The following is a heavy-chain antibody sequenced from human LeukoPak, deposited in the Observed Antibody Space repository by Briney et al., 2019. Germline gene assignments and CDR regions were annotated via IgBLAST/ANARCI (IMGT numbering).Heavy chain of an antibody. CDR3: AKDLRGAFDI. J-gene: IGHJ3*02. Sequence: GGSLRLSCAASGFTFSSYGMHWVRQAPGKGLEWVAVISYDGSNKYYADSVKGRFTISRDNSKNTLYLQMNSLRAEDTALYYCAKDLRGAFDIWGQGTMVTVSS. D-gene: IGHD3-16*01. CDR2: ISYDGSNK. V-gene: IGHV3-30*18. CDR1: GFTFSSYG.